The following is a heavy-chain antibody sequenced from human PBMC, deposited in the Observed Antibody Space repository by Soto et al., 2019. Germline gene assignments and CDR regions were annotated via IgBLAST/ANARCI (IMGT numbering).Heavy chain of an antibody. V-gene: IGHV4-4*07. CDR3: ERVGTMVRGVHMTSYYFDY. CDR2: IYTSGST. CDR1: GGSISSYY. D-gene: IGHD3-10*01. Sequence: SETLSLTCTVSGGSISSYYWSWIRQPAGKGLEWIGRIYTSGSTNYNPSLKSRVTMSVDTSKNQFSLKLSSVTAADTAVYYCERVGTMVRGVHMTSYYFDYWGQGTLVTVSS. J-gene: IGHJ4*02.